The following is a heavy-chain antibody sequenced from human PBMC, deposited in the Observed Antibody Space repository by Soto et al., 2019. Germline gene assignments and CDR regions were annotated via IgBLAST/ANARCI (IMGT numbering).Heavy chain of an antibody. J-gene: IGHJ4*02. D-gene: IGHD5-12*01. CDR2: IIPTIGTT. Sequence: QVQLVQSGAEVKKPGSSVKVSCKASGDTFTIFAISWVRQAPGQGLEWMGGIIPTIGTTNYAQRFQGRITITVDESTDTAYMELSSLKSEDTAVYYCARDLGSGYDPGDYWGQGTRVTVSS. V-gene: IGHV1-69*12. CDR3: ARDLGSGYDPGDY. CDR1: GDTFTIFA.